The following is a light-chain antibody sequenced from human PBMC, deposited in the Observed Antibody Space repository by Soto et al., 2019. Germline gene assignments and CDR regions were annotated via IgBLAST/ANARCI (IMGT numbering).Light chain of an antibody. CDR3: AGWDDSLNGYG. CDR1: SSNIGRDT. Sequence: QSLLTQPPSASGTPGQRVTISCSGSSSNIGRDTVNWYQHLPGTAPKLLSSSNNQLPSRVPDRFSGSKSGTSASLAISGLQSEDEADYYCAGWDDSLNGYGFGTGTKVTVL. J-gene: IGLJ1*01. CDR2: SNN. V-gene: IGLV1-44*01.